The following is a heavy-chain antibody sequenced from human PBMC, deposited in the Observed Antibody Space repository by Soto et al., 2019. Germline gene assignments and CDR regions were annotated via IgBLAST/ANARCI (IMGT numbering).Heavy chain of an antibody. CDR3: ARAPGDFWSGYYVGFDY. Sequence: SETLSLTCTVSGGSISSGDYYWSWIRQPPGKGLEWIGYIYYSGSTYYNPSLKSRVTISVDTSKNQFSLKLSSVTAADTAVYYCARAPGDFWSGYYVGFDYWGQGTLVTVSS. J-gene: IGHJ4*02. CDR2: IYYSGST. CDR1: GGSISSGDYY. D-gene: IGHD3-3*01. V-gene: IGHV4-30-4*01.